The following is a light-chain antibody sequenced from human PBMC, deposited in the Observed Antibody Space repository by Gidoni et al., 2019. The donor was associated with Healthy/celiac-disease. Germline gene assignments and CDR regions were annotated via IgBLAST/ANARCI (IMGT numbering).Light chain of an antibody. CDR2: DVS. CDR3: CSYAGSYV. Sequence: QSALTQPRSVSGSPGQSVTISCTGTSSDVGVYNYVSWYQQHPGKAPKLMIYDVSKRPSGVPDRFSCSKSGNTASLTISGLQAEDEADYYCCSYAGSYVFGTGTKVTVL. CDR1: SSDVGVYNY. J-gene: IGLJ1*01. V-gene: IGLV2-11*01.